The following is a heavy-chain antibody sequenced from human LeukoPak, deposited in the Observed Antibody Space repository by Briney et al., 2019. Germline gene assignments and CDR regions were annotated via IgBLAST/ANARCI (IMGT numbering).Heavy chain of an antibody. CDR2: ISSSSSTI. CDR3: TIAADY. CDR1: GFTFSSYT. J-gene: IGHJ4*02. V-gene: IGHV3-48*01. D-gene: IGHD6-13*01. Sequence: PGGSLRLSCAASGFTFSSYTMNWVRQVPGKGLEWVSYISSSSSTIYYADSVKGRFTISRDNAKNSLYLQMNSLRAEDTAVYYCTIAADYWGQGTLVTVSS.